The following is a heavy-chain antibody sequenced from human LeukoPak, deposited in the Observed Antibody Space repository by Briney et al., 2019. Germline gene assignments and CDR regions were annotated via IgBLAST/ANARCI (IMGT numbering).Heavy chain of an antibody. J-gene: IGHJ4*02. CDR1: GFIFSTYG. CDR3: AKDRKAVGATDFDY. CDR2: IWYDGSNK. Sequence: GGSLRLSCAASGFIFSTYGMHWVRQAPGKGLEWVAVIWYDGSNKYYADSVKGRFTISRDNSKNTLYLQMNSLRAEDTAVYYCAKDRKAVGATDFDYWGQGTLVTVSS. D-gene: IGHD1-26*01. V-gene: IGHV3-33*06.